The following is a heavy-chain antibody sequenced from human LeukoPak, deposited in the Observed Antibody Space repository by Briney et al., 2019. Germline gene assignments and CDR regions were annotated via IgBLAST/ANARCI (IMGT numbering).Heavy chain of an antibody. J-gene: IGHJ6*02. Sequence: SETLSLTCTVSGDSISSGASYWSWIRRPPGEGLEWIGYIYHSGTSYYNPSLRSRVTISVDTSKNQFSLNLSSVTDADTAVYYCARDSVAASKRYGMDVWGQGTTVTVSS. D-gene: IGHD4-11*01. CDR2: IYHSGTS. CDR3: ARDSVAASKRYGMDV. CDR1: GDSISSGASY. V-gene: IGHV4-30-4*01.